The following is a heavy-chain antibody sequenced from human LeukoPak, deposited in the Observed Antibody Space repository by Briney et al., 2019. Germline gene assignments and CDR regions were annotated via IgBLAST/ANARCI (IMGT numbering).Heavy chain of an antibody. D-gene: IGHD5-18*01. Sequence: GGSLRLTCSASGFTFSSYAMHWVRQSPGKGLEFVSGISSDGVSTYYADSVKGRFSISRDKSKSTLYLQMSSLRAEDTAVYHCVKGGEYSREAFDIWGQGTMVTVSS. CDR2: ISSDGVST. J-gene: IGHJ3*02. CDR3: VKGGEYSREAFDI. V-gene: IGHV3-64D*09. CDR1: GFTFSSYA.